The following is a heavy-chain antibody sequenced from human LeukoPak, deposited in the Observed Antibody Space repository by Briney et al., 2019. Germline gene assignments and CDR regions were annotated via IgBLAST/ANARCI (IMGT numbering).Heavy chain of an antibody. CDR2: INPNSGGT. CDR1: GYTFTGYY. J-gene: IGHJ4*02. Sequence: ASVKVSCKASGYTFTGYYMHWVRQAPGQGLEWMGWINPNSGGTNYAQKFQGRVTMTRDTSISTAYMELSRLRSDDTAVYYCARGLGDFWSGYFSFDYWGQGTLVTVSS. V-gene: IGHV1-2*02. CDR3: ARGLGDFWSGYFSFDY. D-gene: IGHD3-3*01.